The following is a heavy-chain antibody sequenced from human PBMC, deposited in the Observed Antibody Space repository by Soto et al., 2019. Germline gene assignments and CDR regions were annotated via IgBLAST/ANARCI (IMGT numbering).Heavy chain of an antibody. Sequence: SETLSLTCAVYGGSFSGYYWSWIRQPPGKGLEWIGEINHSGSTNYNPSLKSRVTISVGTSKNQFSLKLSSVTAADTAVYYCARVSSRTYGSGSYYPFDYWGQGTLVTVSS. D-gene: IGHD3-10*01. CDR2: INHSGST. CDR3: ARVSSRTYGSGSYYPFDY. V-gene: IGHV4-34*01. CDR1: GGSFSGYY. J-gene: IGHJ4*02.